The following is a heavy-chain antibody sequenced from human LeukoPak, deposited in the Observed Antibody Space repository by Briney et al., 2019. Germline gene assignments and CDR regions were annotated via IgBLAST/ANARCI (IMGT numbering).Heavy chain of an antibody. V-gene: IGHV3-7*01. CDR3: ARDLTYYYDSSGYLEDY. J-gene: IGHJ4*02. CDR1: GFTFSSYW. D-gene: IGHD3-22*01. CDR2: IKQDGSEK. Sequence: GGSLRLSCAASGFTFSSYWMSWVRQAPGKGLEGVANIKQDGSEKYYVESVKGRFTISRDNAKNSLYLQMNSLRAEDTAVYYCARDLTYYYDSSGYLEDYWGQGTLVTVSS.